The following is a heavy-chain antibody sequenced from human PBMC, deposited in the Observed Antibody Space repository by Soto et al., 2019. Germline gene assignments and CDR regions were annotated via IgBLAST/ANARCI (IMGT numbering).Heavy chain of an antibody. CDR3: ARTYNWNDEFDAFDI. J-gene: IGHJ3*02. CDR2: ISYDGSNK. V-gene: IGHV3-30-3*01. D-gene: IGHD1-1*01. Sequence: QVQLVESGGGVVQPGRSLRLSCAASGFTFSSYAMHWVRQAPGKGLEWVAVISYDGSNKYYADSVKGRFTISRDNSKNTLYLQMNSLIAEDTAVYYCARTYNWNDEFDAFDIWGQGTMVTVSS. CDR1: GFTFSSYA.